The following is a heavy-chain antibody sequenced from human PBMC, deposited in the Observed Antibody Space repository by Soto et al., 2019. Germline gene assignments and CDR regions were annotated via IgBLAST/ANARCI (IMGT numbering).Heavy chain of an antibody. CDR3: ARRHPRVGSGP. CDR1: GGSVSSGGQY. CDR2: IYYSGDT. D-gene: IGHD5-12*01. V-gene: IGHV4-31*08. Sequence: QVQLQESGPGLVKPSQTLSLTCTVSGGSVSSGGQYWSWIRQHPGKGLEWIGTIYYSGDTFYTPSLRTRITPPGATSGNQPSLRVSSLTGPAPGVCYWARRHPRVGSGPWGGGTLFT. J-gene: IGHJ2*01.